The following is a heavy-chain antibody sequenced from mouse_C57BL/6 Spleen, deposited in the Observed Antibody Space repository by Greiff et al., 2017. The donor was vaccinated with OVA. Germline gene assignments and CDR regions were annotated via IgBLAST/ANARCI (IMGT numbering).Heavy chain of an antibody. J-gene: IGHJ2*01. D-gene: IGHD1-1*01. CDR3: ARKSSGMDYFDY. V-gene: IGHV1-81*01. CDR2: IYPRSVNT. Sequence: VQLQQPGAELVKPGASVKMSCKASGYTFTSYWITWVKQRPGKGLEWIGQIYPRSVNTYYNEKFKGKATLTADKSSSTAYMELRSLTSEDSAVYFCARKSSGMDYFDYWGQGTTLTVSS. CDR1: GYTFTSYW.